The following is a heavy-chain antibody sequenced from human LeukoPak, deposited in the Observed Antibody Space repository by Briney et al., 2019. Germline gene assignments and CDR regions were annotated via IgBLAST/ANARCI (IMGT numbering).Heavy chain of an antibody. Sequence: VASVKVSCKASGYTFTSYYMHWVRQAPGQGLEWMGIINPSGGSTSYAQKFQGRVTMTRDMSTSTVYMELSSLRSEDTAVYYCAREVGDSGSYYDWFDPWGQGTLVTVSS. D-gene: IGHD1-26*01. V-gene: IGHV1-46*01. CDR1: GYTFTSYY. J-gene: IGHJ5*02. CDR3: AREVGDSGSYYDWFDP. CDR2: INPSGGST.